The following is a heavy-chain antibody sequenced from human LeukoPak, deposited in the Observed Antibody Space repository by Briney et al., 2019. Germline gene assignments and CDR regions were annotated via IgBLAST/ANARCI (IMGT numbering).Heavy chain of an antibody. Sequence: GASVKGSCKASGYTFTSYDINWVRQATGQGLEWMGWMNPNSGNTGYAQKFQGRVTMTRNTSISTAYMELSSLRSEDTAVYYCARGNQVYYYYGMDVWGQGTTVTVSS. CDR1: GYTFTSYD. CDR3: ARGNQVYYYYGMDV. CDR2: MNPNSGNT. V-gene: IGHV1-8*01. J-gene: IGHJ6*02.